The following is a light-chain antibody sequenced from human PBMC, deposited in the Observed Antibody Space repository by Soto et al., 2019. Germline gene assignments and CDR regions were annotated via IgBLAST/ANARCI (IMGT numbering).Light chain of an antibody. V-gene: IGKV1-5*03. Sequence: DIQMTQSPSTLSASVGDRVTITCRASQSISCWLAGYQQKQGKAPKVLIYKASTLGSGVPSRFSGSGAGTEFTLTISSLQPDDLATYYCQQSNSSPWTFGQGTKVEIK. CDR3: QQSNSSPWT. J-gene: IGKJ1*01. CDR1: QSISCW. CDR2: KAS.